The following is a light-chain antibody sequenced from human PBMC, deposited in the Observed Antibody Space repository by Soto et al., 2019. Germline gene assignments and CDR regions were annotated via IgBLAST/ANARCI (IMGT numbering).Light chain of an antibody. CDR2: ELN. CDR1: SSDVGSYNL. J-gene: IGLJ2*01. V-gene: IGLV2-23*02. CDR3: CSYLGGVF. Sequence: QSALTQPASVSGSLGQSITISCTGSSSDVGSYNLVSWYQQYPGKAPKVIIYELNKRPSGVSNRFSGSKSGNTASLTISGLQAEDEADYYCCSYLGGVFFGGGTKLTVL.